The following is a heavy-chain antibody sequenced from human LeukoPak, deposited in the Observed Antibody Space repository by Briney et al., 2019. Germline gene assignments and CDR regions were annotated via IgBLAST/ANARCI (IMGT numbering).Heavy chain of an antibody. CDR3: ARESGSYQYYFDY. J-gene: IGHJ4*02. CDR1: GGSISSYY. Sequence: SETLSLTCTVSGGSISSYYWTWIRQPAGKGLEWIGRIYPTGSTNYNPSLKSRVTISVDTSKNQFSLKLSSVTAADTAVYYCARESGSYQYYFDYWGQGTLVTVSS. V-gene: IGHV4-4*07. CDR2: IYPTGST. D-gene: IGHD1-26*01.